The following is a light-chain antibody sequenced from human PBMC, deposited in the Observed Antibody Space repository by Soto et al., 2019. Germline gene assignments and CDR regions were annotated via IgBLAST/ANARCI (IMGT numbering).Light chain of an antibody. CDR1: QSVSSN. CDR2: GAS. V-gene: IGKV3-15*01. J-gene: IGKJ5*01. CDR3: QQYNNWPRIT. Sequence: EIVMTQSPATLYVSPGERATLSCRASQSVSSNLAWYQQKPGQAPRLLIYGASTRATGIPARFSGSGSGTEFTLTISSLQSEDFAVYYCQQYNNWPRITVGQGTRLEIK.